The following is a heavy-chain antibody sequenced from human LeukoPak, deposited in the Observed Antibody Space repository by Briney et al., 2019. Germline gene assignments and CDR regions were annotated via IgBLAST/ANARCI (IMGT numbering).Heavy chain of an antibody. J-gene: IGHJ4*02. D-gene: IGHD5-12*01. V-gene: IGHV4-34*01. Sequence: SETLSLTCAVYGGSFSGYYWSWIRQPPGKGLEWIGEINHSGSTNYNPSLKSRVTISVDTSKNQFSLKLSSVTAADMAVYYCARGLLGYEYYFDYWGQGTLVTVSS. CDR2: INHSGST. CDR1: GGSFSGYY. CDR3: ARGLLGYEYYFDY.